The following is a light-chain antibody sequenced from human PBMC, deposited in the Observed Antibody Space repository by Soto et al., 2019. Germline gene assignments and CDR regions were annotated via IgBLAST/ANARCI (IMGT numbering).Light chain of an antibody. CDR2: DAS. V-gene: IGKV3-11*01. J-gene: IGKJ3*01. CDR1: QSVSSY. Sequence: EIVLTQSPATLSLSPGERATLSCRASQSVSSYLAWYQQKPGQAPRLLIYDASNRATGIPARFSGSGSGTDFTTTISSLKPEHYAVYYCQQRSNWPTFGPGTKVDIK. CDR3: QQRSNWPT.